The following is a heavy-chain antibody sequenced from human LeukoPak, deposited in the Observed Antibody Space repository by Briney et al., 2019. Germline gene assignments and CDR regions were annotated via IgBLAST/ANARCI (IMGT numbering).Heavy chain of an antibody. CDR3: ARPLGYCSSTSCPNNWFDP. D-gene: IGHD2-2*01. Sequence: ASVKVSFKASGYTFTGYYMHWVRQAPGQGLEWVGWINPNSGGTNYAQKFQGRVTMTRDTSISTAYMELSRLRSDDTAVYYCARPLGYCSSTSCPNNWFDPWGQGTLVTVSS. CDR1: GYTFTGYY. V-gene: IGHV1-2*02. J-gene: IGHJ5*02. CDR2: INPNSGGT.